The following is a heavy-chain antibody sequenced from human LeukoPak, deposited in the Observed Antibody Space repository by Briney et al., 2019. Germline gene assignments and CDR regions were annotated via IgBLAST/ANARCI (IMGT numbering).Heavy chain of an antibody. D-gene: IGHD3-10*01. CDR2: FDPEDGET. V-gene: IGHV1-24*01. J-gene: IGHJ4*02. Sequence: GASVKVSCKVSGYTLTELSMHWVRQAPGKGLEWMGGFDPEDGETVYAQKFQGRVTMTEDTSTDTAYMELSSLRSEDTAVYYCATLGGRFGESFDYWGQGTLVTVSS. CDR3: ATLGGRFGESFDY. CDR1: GYTLTELS.